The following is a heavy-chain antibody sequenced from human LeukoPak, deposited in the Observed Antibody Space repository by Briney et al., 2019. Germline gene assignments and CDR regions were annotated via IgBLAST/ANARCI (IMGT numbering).Heavy chain of an antibody. CDR3: ARDRASSWYGPFDY. V-gene: IGHV1-2*02. Sequence: GASVKVSCKASGYTFTGYYMHWVRQAPGQGLEWMGWINPNSGGTNYAQRLQGRVTMTTDTSTTTAYMELRSLRSDDTAVYYCARDRASSWYGPFDYWGQGTLVTVSS. CDR2: INPNSGGT. CDR1: GYTFTGYY. D-gene: IGHD6-13*01. J-gene: IGHJ4*02.